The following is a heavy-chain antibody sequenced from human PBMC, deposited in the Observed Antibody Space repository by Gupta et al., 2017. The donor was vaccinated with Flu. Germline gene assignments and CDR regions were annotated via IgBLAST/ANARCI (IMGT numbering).Heavy chain of an antibody. D-gene: IGHD5-24*01. CDR2: RLNDGIDT. V-gene: IGHV3-30*04. CDR1: KFTFSSYA. Sequence: QVHLVESGGGVVQPGRSLRLSCVASKFTFSSYAMHWVRQAPGKGLELVAFRLNDGIDTYYAESVKCRFTISRDNFKITLFLQMNSLRPQDTAVYYCVKGLGPFQYNYGLDVWGQGTTVTVSS. J-gene: IGHJ6*02. CDR3: VKGLGPFQYNYGLDV.